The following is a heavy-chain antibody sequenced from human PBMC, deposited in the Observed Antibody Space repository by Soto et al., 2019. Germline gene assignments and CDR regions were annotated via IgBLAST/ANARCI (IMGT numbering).Heavy chain of an antibody. Sequence: QVQLQESGPGLVKPSQTLSLTCTVSGGSISSGDYYWSWIRQPPGKGLEWIGYIYCSGSTYYNPSLKSRVTISVDTSKNQFSLKLSSVTAADTAVYYCARDVESYYYGSGSSYNWFDPWGQGTLVTVSS. CDR2: IYCSGST. V-gene: IGHV4-30-4*01. CDR3: ARDVESYYYGSGSSYNWFDP. J-gene: IGHJ5*02. CDR1: GGSISSGDYY. D-gene: IGHD3-10*01.